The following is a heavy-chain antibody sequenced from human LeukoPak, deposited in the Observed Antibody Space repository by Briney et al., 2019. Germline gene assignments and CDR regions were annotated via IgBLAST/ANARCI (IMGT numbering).Heavy chain of an antibody. J-gene: IGHJ4*02. Sequence: NSSQTLSLTCTVSGGSISSYYWSWIRQPAGKGLEWIGRIYTRGSTNYNPSLKSRVTMSVDTSKNQFSLKLSSVNAADTAVYYCAGHSSGWYEDYWGQGTLVTVSS. CDR1: GGSISSYY. D-gene: IGHD6-19*01. V-gene: IGHV4-4*07. CDR2: IYTRGST. CDR3: AGHSSGWYEDY.